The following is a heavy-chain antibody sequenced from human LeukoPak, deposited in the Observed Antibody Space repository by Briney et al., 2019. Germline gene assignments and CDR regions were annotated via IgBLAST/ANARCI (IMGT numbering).Heavy chain of an antibody. CDR3: ARERSIARRARSTTGYFQH. V-gene: IGHV1-2*02. D-gene: IGHD1-1*01. Sequence: GASVKVSCKASGYTFTGYYMHWVRQAPGQGLEWMGWINPNSGGTNYAQKFQGRVTMTRDTSISTAYMELSRLRSDDTAVYYCARERSIARRARSTTGYFQHWGQGTLVTVSS. J-gene: IGHJ1*01. CDR1: GYTFTGYY. CDR2: INPNSGGT.